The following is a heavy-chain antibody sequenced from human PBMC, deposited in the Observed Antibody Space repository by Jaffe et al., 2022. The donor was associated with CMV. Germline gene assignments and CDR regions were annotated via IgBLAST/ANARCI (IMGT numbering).Heavy chain of an antibody. CDR2: IYYSGST. Sequence: QLQLQESGPGLVKPSETLSLTCTVSGGSISSSSYYWGWIRQPPGKGLEWIGSIYYSGSTYYNPSLKSRVTISVDTSKNQFSLKLSSVTAADTAVYYCARHESQYYYGSGTNWFDPWGQGTLVTVSS. CDR3: ARHESQYYYGSGTNWFDP. D-gene: IGHD3-10*01. J-gene: IGHJ5*02. CDR1: GGSISSSSYY. V-gene: IGHV4-39*01.